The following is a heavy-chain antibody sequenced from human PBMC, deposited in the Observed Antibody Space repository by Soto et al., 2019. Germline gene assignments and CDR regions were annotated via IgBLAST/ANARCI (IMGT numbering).Heavy chain of an antibody. CDR3: ARERAKWKDYYYYGMDV. CDR2: IYYSGST. Sequence: QVQLQESGPGLVKPSQTLSLTCTVSGGSISSGDDFWTWIRQPPGKGLEWIGYIYYSGSTYYNPSLKSRLTMSVDTSKNQFSLKLSSVTDADTAVYYCARERAKWKDYYYYGMDVWGQGTTVTVSS. D-gene: IGHD1-20*01. J-gene: IGHJ6*02. V-gene: IGHV4-30-4*01. CDR1: GGSISSGDDF.